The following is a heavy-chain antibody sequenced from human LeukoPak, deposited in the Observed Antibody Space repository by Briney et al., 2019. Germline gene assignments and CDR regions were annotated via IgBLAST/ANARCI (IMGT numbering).Heavy chain of an antibody. J-gene: IGHJ5*02. V-gene: IGHV3-69-1*01. Sequence: GGSLRLSCAASGFTFSDYDMHWGRQAPGKGLEWLSYISSSGTIYDADSVEGRFTISRDNAKNSLFLQMNNLRVEDTAVYYCARVGFDPWGQGTLVTVSS. CDR1: GFTFSDYD. CDR2: ISSSGTI. CDR3: ARVGFDP.